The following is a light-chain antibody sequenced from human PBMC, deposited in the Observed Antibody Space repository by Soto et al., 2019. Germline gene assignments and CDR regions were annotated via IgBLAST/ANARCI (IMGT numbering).Light chain of an antibody. CDR2: DAS. V-gene: IGKV3-11*01. CDR3: QQRSNWPPTWT. CDR1: QSVSSY. Sequence: EIVWSQSPATLSLSPGERATLSCRASQSVSSYLAWYQQKPGQAPRLLIYDASNRATGIPARFSGSGSGTDFTLTISSLEPEDFAVYYCQQRSNWPPTWTFGQGTKVDIK. J-gene: IGKJ1*01.